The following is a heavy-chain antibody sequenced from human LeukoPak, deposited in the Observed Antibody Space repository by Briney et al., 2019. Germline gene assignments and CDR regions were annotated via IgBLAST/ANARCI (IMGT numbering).Heavy chain of an antibody. CDR2: ISYDGSNK. D-gene: IGHD2-15*01. CDR1: GFTFSSYA. CDR3: VRDNPRCCGVVPANIDDY. V-gene: IGHV3-30-3*01. J-gene: IGHJ4*01. Sequence: PGGSLRLSCAASGFTFSSYAMHWVRQAPGKGLEWVAVISYDGSNKYYADSVRGRLTISRDNAKNSLYLQMHSLRAEDTAVYYCVRDNPRCCGVVPANIDDYWGQGTLVTVSS.